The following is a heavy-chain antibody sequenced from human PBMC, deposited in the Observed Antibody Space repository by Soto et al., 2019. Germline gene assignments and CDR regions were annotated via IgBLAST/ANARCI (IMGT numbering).Heavy chain of an antibody. J-gene: IGHJ5*02. Sequence: QITLKESGPPLVKPTQTLTLTCTFSGFSLSTSGVGVGWIRQPPGKAPEWLALIYWDDEKRYRTSLKSRLTITKDTSKNQGVLTMTNMAPVDTATYYCVYSHCSPGGCPSSDPWGQGTPVTVSS. CDR1: GFSLSTSGVG. D-gene: IGHD2-15*01. CDR2: IYWDDEK. V-gene: IGHV2-5*02. CDR3: VYSHCSPGGCPSSDP.